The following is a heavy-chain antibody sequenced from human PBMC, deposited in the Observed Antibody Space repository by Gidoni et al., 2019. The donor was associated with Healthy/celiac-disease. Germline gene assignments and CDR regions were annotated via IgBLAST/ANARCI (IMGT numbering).Heavy chain of an antibody. V-gene: IGHV4-34*01. D-gene: IGHD2-2*01. CDR2: INHSGST. CDR1: GGSFSGYY. CDR3: AREIVVVPAATSYYYYGMDV. Sequence: QVQLQQWGAGLLKPSETLSLTCAVYGGSFSGYYWCWIRQPPGKGLEWIGEINHSGSTNYNPSLKSRVNISVDTSKNQFSLKLSSVTAADTAVYYCAREIVVVPAATSYYYYGMDVWGQGTTVTVSS. J-gene: IGHJ6*02.